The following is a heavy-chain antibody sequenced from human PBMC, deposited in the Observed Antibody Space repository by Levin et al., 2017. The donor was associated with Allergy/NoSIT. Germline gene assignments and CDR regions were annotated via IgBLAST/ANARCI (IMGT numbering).Heavy chain of an antibody. V-gene: IGHV3-21*01. D-gene: IGHD6-6*01. CDR2: ISSSSSYI. Sequence: GESLKISCAASGFTFSSYSMNWVRQAPGKGLEWVSSISSSSSYIYYADSVKGRFTISRDNAKNSLYLQMNSLRAEDTAVYYCARSIAARRWGDYWGQGTLVTVSS. J-gene: IGHJ4*02. CDR1: GFTFSSYS. CDR3: ARSIAARRWGDY.